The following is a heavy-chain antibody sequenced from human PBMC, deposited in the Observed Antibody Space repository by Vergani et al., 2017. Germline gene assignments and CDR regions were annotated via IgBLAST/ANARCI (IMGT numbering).Heavy chain of an antibody. Sequence: QVQLVESGGGVVQPGRSLRLSCAASGFTFSSYAMHWVRQAPRKGLEWVAVISYDGSNKYYADSVKGRFTISRDNSKNTLYLQMNSLRAEDTAVYYCARDKGTQYYYDSSGWFDPWGQGTLVTVSS. V-gene: IGHV3-30-3*01. J-gene: IGHJ5*02. D-gene: IGHD3-22*01. CDR1: GFTFSSYA. CDR2: ISYDGSNK. CDR3: ARDKGTQYYYDSSGWFDP.